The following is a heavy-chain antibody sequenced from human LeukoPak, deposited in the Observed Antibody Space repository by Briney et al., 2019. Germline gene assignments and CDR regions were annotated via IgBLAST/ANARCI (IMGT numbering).Heavy chain of an antibody. CDR2: ITGVGGST. J-gene: IGHJ4*02. V-gene: IGHV3-23*01. CDR1: GFTFNSYA. Sequence: PGGSLRLSCAAPGFTFNSYAMSWVRQAPGRGLEWVSAITGVGGSTYYTDSVKGRFTISRDNSKNTLYLQMDSLRAEDTAVYYCAKVAGSRQLWLIGYWGQGTLVTVSS. D-gene: IGHD5-18*01. CDR3: AKVAGSRQLWLIGY.